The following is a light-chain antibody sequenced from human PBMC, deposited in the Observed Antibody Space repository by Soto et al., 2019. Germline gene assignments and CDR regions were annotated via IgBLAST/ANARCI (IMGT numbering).Light chain of an antibody. V-gene: IGKV1-39*01. CDR1: QSISSY. CDR3: QQSYSTPFT. CDR2: AAS. Sequence: DIQMTQSPSSLSASIGDRVTITCRATQSISSYLNWYQQIPGKAPNLLIYAASILQSGVPSRFSGSGSGTDFTLTISSLQPEDFATYYCQQSYSTPFTLGPGTKVDIK. J-gene: IGKJ3*01.